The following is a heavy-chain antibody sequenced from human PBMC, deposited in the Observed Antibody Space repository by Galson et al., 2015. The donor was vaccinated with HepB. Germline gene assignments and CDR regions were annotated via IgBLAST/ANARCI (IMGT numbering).Heavy chain of an antibody. CDR3: ATEYDFWSGYYAGYYYMDV. CDR1: GFTFSSYS. Sequence: SLRLSCAASGFTFSSYSMNWVRQAPGKGLEWVSSISSSSSYIYYADSVKGRFTISRDNAKNSLYLQMNSLRAEDTAVYYCATEYDFWSGYYAGYYYMDVWGKGTTVTVSS. CDR2: ISSSSSYI. J-gene: IGHJ6*03. D-gene: IGHD3-3*01. V-gene: IGHV3-21*01.